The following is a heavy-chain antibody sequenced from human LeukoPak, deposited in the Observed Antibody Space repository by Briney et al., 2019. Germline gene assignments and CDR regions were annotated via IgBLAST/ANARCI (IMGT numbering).Heavy chain of an antibody. Sequence: GGSLRLSCAASGFTFRGYWMSWVRQAPGKGLQWVANIKQDGSGKYYVDSVKGRFTISRDNAKNSLYLQMNSLRVEDTAVYYCARISTVASGASDIWGQGTMVTVSS. J-gene: IGHJ3*02. CDR1: GFTFRGYW. D-gene: IGHD4-23*01. V-gene: IGHV3-7*01. CDR2: IKQDGSGK. CDR3: ARISTVASGASDI.